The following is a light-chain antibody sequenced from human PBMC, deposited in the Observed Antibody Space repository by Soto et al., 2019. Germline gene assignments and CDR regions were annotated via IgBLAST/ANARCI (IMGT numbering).Light chain of an antibody. V-gene: IGKV3-20*01. CDR1: QSVGSD. J-gene: IGKJ5*01. CDR3: QQYGSSPRVT. Sequence: EIVMRQSPATLSLSPGERATLSFMGSQSVGSDLSLYQQKPVQAPRLVIYDIFTRATGVPTRISGSGSGTDFTLTISRLEPEDFAVYYCQQYGSSPRVTFGQGTRLEIK. CDR2: DIF.